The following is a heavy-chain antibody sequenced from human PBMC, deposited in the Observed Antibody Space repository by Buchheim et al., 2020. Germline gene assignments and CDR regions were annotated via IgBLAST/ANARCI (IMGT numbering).Heavy chain of an antibody. V-gene: IGHV2-5*02. D-gene: IGHD6-19*01. CDR2: IYWDDDK. CDR1: GFSLSTGGVG. Sequence: QITLKESGPTLVKSTQTLTLTCTFSGFSLSTGGVGVGWIRQSPGKALELLALIYWDDDKRYSPSLRSRLTIIKDTSKNQVVLIMTNMDPVGTATYYCAHRGLSAGYSSGWYGGYFDAWGQGTL. CDR3: AHRGLSAGYSSGWYGGYFDA. J-gene: IGHJ4*02.